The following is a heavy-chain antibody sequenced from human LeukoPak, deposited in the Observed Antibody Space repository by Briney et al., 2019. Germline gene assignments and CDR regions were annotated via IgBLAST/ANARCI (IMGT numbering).Heavy chain of an antibody. J-gene: IGHJ6*02. CDR1: GFTFSSYA. CDR3: ARGSLQWLVRQRYYYYGMDV. V-gene: IGHV3-30-3*01. CDR2: ISYDGSNK. Sequence: GGSLRLSCAASGFTFSSYAMHWVRQAPGKGLEWVAVISYDGSNKYYADSVKGRFTISRDNSKNTLYLQMNSLRAEDTAVYYCARGSLQWLVRQRYYYYGMDVWGQGTTVTVSS. D-gene: IGHD6-19*01.